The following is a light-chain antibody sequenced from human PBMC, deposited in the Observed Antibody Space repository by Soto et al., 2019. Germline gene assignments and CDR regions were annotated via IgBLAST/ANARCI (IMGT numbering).Light chain of an antibody. Sequence: EIVMTQSPATLSVSPGERATLSCRASQSVSSNLAWYQQKPGQAPRLLLYGASTRATGIPARFIGSGSGTDFTLTISSLQSEDFAVYYCQQSNNWPYTFGQGTKLEIK. V-gene: IGKV3-15*01. J-gene: IGKJ2*01. CDR2: GAS. CDR3: QQSNNWPYT. CDR1: QSVSSN.